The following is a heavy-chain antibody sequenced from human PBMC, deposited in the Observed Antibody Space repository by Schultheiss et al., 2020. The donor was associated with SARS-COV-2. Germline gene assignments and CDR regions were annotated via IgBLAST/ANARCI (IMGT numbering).Heavy chain of an antibody. CDR1: GGTFSSYA. CDR2: IIPIFGTA. V-gene: IGHV1-69*05. D-gene: IGHD6-19*01. J-gene: IGHJ6*02. Sequence: SVKVSCKASGGTFSSYAISWVRQAPGQGLEWMGGIIPIFGTANYAQKFQGWVTMTRDTSISTAYMELSRLRSDDTAVYYCARNAIAVAGLHYYYYGMDVWGQGTTVTVSS. CDR3: ARNAIAVAGLHYYYYGMDV.